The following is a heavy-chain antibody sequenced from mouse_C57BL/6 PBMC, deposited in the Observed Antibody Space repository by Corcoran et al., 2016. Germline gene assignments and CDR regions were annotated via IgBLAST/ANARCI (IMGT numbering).Heavy chain of an antibody. CDR1: GYTFTSYG. J-gene: IGHJ2*01. V-gene: IGHV1-81*01. CDR2: IYPRSGNT. D-gene: IGHD2-2*01. CDR3: AAIYYGYDAY. Sequence: QVQLQQSGAELARPGASVKLSCKASGYTFTSYGISWVKQRTGQGLEWIGEIYPRSGNTYYNEKFKGKATLTADKSSSTAYMELRSLTSEDSAVYYCAAIYYGYDAYWGQGTTLTVSS.